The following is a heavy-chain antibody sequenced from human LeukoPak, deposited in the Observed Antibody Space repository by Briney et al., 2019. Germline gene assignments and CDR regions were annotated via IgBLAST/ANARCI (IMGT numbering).Heavy chain of an antibody. Sequence: PSETLSLTCTVSGGSISSGDYYWSWIRQPPGKGLEWIGYIYYSGSTYYNPSLKSRVTISVDTSKNQFSLKLSSVTAADTAVYYCAREGSSSGWRPFDIWGQGTVVTVSS. CDR3: AREGSSSGWRPFDI. D-gene: IGHD6-19*01. J-gene: IGHJ3*02. CDR2: IYYSGST. CDR1: GGSISSGDYY. V-gene: IGHV4-30-4*01.